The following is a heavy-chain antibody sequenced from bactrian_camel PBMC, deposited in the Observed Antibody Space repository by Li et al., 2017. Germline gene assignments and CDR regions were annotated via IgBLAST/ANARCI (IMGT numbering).Heavy chain of an antibody. D-gene: IGHD6*01. CDR3: AAGVYCYGGSRWTADFGY. J-gene: IGHJ6*01. CDR1: GNKFSRYA. Sequence: VQLVESGGGSGGSVQSGGSLRLSCKVSGNKFSRYAMAWFRQVPVKEREGVAAINTGASMFWYAEWVRGRFTISEDNAKNAVYMLSNSLKPEVTAKYYCAAGVYCYGGSRWTADFGYWGQGTQVTVS. V-gene: IGHV3-3*01. CDR2: INTGASMF.